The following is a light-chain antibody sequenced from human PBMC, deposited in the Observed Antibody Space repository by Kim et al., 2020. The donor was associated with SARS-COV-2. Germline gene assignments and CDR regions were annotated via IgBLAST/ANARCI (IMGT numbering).Light chain of an antibody. CDR3: QHYYTIPWT. J-gene: IGKJ1*01. CDR1: QSVLNRSKNKND. CDR2: WAS. Sequence: DIVMTQSPDSLAVSLGERATINCKSSQSVLNRSKNKNDLAWYQQKPGQPPKLLIYWASTRESGVPDRFSGSGSGTDFTLTISSLQAEDVAVYYCQHYYTIPWTFGQGTKLEI. V-gene: IGKV4-1*01.